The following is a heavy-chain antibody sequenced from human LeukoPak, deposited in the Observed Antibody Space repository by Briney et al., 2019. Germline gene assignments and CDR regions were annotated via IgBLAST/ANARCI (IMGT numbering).Heavy chain of an antibody. CDR2: ISSSSSYI. J-gene: IGHJ4*02. CDR3: AREGAAAAPY. Sequence: GGSLRLSCAASGFTFSSYSMNWVRQAPGKGLEWVSAISSSSSYIYYADSVKGRFTISRDNARDSLYLQMNSLRAEDTAMYYCAREGAAAAPYWGQGTLVTVSS. CDR1: GFTFSSYS. V-gene: IGHV3-21*01. D-gene: IGHD6-13*01.